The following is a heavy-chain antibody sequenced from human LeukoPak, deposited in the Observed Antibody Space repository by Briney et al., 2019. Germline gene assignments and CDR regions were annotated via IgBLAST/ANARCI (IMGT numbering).Heavy chain of an antibody. CDR3: ARGLQDYDYWNVYYHVVGRFDP. Sequence: AGGSLRLSCLASGFTVTGNYMNWVRQAPGKGLEWVSIIYSVGTTDYADSVKGRFTASRDKSKNTLFLQMNSLRPEDTAVYYCARGLQDYDYWNVYYHVVGRFDPWGQGTLVTVSS. D-gene: IGHD3-3*01. CDR1: GFTVTGNY. J-gene: IGHJ5*02. CDR2: IYSVGTT. V-gene: IGHV3-66*02.